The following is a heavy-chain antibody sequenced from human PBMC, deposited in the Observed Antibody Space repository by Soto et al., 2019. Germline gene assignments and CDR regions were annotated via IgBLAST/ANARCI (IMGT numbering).Heavy chain of an antibody. CDR1: GVTVSNNY. D-gene: IGHD4-17*01. V-gene: IGHV3-66*01. Sequence: EVKLVESGGGLVQPGGSLRLSCAASGVTVSNNYMTWVRQAPGKGLELVSSIYSTGNTFYADSVKGRFTISRDNSKNTLYLQMNSLRVEDTAVYYCARKVPVTTLGYWGQGTLVTVSS. CDR2: IYSTGNT. J-gene: IGHJ4*02. CDR3: ARKVPVTTLGY.